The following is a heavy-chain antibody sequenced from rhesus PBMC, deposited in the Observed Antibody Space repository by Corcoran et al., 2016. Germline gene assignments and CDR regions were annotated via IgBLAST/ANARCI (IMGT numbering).Heavy chain of an antibody. Sequence: EVQLVESGGGLVQPGGSLRLSCAASGFTFSSYWMYWVRQAPGKGLEWVSRIMSDGSSTSYADSVKGRFTISRENAKNSLYLQMNSVRAEDTAVYYCAAAIAAAGTGIDYWGQGVLVTVSS. CDR2: IMSDGSST. V-gene: IGHV3-119*01. J-gene: IGHJ4*01. CDR3: AAAIAAAGTGIDY. D-gene: IGHD6-25*01. CDR1: GFTFSSYW.